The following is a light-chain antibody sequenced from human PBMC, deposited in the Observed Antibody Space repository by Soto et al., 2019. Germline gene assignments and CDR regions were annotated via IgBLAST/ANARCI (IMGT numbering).Light chain of an antibody. V-gene: IGKV3-20*01. CDR2: GAS. Sequence: EIVLTQSPGTLSLSPGERATISCRASQSVSSSYLAWYQQKPGQAPRLLIYGASSRATGIPDRFSGSGSGTDFTLTISRLEPEDFAVYYCQQYDSLLTFGGGTKVEIK. CDR3: QQYDSLLT. J-gene: IGKJ4*01. CDR1: QSVSSSY.